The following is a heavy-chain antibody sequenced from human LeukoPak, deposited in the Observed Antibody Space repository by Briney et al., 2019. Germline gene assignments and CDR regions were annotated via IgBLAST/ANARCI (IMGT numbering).Heavy chain of an antibody. V-gene: IGHV3-21*01. CDR2: ISSSSSYK. J-gene: IGHJ6*02. Sequence: TGGSLRLSCAPSGFTFSSYSMNWVRQAPGKGLEWVSTISSSSSYKYYADSVKGRFTMSRDNAKNSLYLQMNSLRAEDTAVHYCARDGGRMDVWGQGTTVTVSS. D-gene: IGHD6-25*01. CDR1: GFTFSSYS. CDR3: ARDGGRMDV.